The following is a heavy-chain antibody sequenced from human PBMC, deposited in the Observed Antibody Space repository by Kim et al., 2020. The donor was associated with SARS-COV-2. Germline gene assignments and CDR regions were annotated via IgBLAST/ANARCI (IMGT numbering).Heavy chain of an antibody. J-gene: IGHJ6*02. V-gene: IGHV3-43*02. Sequence: GGSLRLSCAASGFTFDDYAMHWVRQAPGKGLEWVSLISGDGGSTYYADSVKGGFTISRDNSKNSLYLQMNSLRTEDTALYYCAKDIEAAVAEVESGPYYYYGMDVWGQGTTVTVSS. CDR2: ISGDGGST. D-gene: IGHD6-19*01. CDR1: GFTFDDYA. CDR3: AKDIEAAVAEVESGPYYYYGMDV.